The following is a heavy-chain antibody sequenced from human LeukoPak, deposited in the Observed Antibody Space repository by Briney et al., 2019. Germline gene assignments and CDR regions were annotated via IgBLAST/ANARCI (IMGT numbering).Heavy chain of an antibody. V-gene: IGHV4-59*01. J-gene: IGHJ6*02. CDR2: IYYSGST. D-gene: IGHD3-9*01. CDR1: GGSISSYY. CDR3: ARDLYDILTGLPYGMDV. Sequence: SETLSLTRTVSGGSISSYYWSWIRQPPGKGLEWIGYIYYSGSTNYNPSLKSRVTISVDTSKNQFSLKLSSVTAADTAVYYCARDLYDILTGLPYGMDVWGQGTTVTVSS.